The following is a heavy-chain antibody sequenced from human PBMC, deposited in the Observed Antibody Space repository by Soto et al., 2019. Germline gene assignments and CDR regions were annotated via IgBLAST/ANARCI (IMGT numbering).Heavy chain of an antibody. CDR1: GDSMSSSNW. CDR2: TYYTGST. J-gene: IGHJ4*02. CDR3: ARRYGSCFDY. Sequence: SETLSLTCTVSGDSMSSSNWWNWVRQPPGKGLEWIGYTYYTGSTNYNPSLKSRVTISVDTSKNQFSLKLSSVTAADTAVYYCARRYGSCFDYWGQGTLVTVSS. V-gene: IGHV4-4*02. D-gene: IGHD5-18*01.